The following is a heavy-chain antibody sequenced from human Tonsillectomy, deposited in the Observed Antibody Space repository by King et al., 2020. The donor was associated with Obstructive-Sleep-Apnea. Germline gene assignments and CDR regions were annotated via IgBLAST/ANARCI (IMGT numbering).Heavy chain of an antibody. D-gene: IGHD6-13*01. CDR2: IYHSGRT. CDR3: ARGSGIAAVGGWFDP. V-gene: IGHV4-38-2*02. Sequence: VQLQESGPGLVKPSETLSLTCSVSGYSISSGYYWGWIRQPPGKGLEWIGSIYHSGRTYYNPSLKSRVTISVDTSKNQLSLNLISVTAADTAVYYCARGSGIAAVGGWFDPWGQGTLVTVSP. CDR1: GYSISSGYY. J-gene: IGHJ5*02.